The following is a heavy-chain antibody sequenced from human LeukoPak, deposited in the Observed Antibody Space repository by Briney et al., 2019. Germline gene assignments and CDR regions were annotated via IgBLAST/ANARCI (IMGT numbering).Heavy chain of an antibody. D-gene: IGHD3-10*01. J-gene: IGHJ4*02. CDR3: ARSRPYYYGSGSYYSTRNYFDY. CDR2: IYYSGST. V-gene: IGHV4-59*08. Sequence: SETLSLTCTVSGGSMSSYYWSWIRQPPGKGLEWIGYIYYSGSTNYNPSLKSRVTISVDTSKNQFSLKLSSVTAADTAVYYCARSRPYYYGSGSYYSTRNYFDYWGQGTLVTVSS. CDR1: GGSMSSYY.